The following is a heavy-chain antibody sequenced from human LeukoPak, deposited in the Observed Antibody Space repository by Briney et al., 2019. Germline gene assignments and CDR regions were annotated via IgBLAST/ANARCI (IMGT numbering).Heavy chain of an antibody. J-gene: IGHJ4*02. V-gene: IGHV1-2*06. CDR3: ARGATVTTGELDY. D-gene: IGHD4-17*01. Sequence: ASVKVFCKASGYTFTGYYMHWVRQAPGQGLEWMGRINPNSGGTNYAQKFQGRVTMTRDTSISTAYMELSRLRSDDTAVYYCARGATVTTGELDYWGQGTLVTVSS. CDR2: INPNSGGT. CDR1: GYTFTGYY.